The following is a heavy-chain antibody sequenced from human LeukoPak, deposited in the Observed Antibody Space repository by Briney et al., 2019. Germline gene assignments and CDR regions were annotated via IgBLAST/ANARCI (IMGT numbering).Heavy chain of an antibody. CDR3: ARGGRYSSGWYPFGY. D-gene: IGHD6-19*01. Sequence: PSETLSLTCTVSGGSISGYYWSWIRQPPGKGLEWIGYIYYSGTTNYNPSLKSRVTISVDTSKNQFSLKLSSVTAADTAVYYCARGGRYSSGWYPFGYWGQGTLVTVPS. V-gene: IGHV4-59*01. J-gene: IGHJ4*02. CDR1: GGSISGYY. CDR2: IYYSGTT.